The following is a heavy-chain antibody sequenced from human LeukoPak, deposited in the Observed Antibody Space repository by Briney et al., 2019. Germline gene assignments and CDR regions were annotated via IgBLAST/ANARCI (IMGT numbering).Heavy chain of an antibody. CDR2: IYYSGGT. J-gene: IGHJ4*02. V-gene: IGHV4-59*01. CDR1: GGSISSYY. CDR3: ARADHYDSSGLFDY. Sequence: SETLSLTCTVSGGSISSYYWSWIRQPPGKGLEWIGYIYYSGGTNYNPSLKSRVTISVDTSKNQFSLKLSSVTAADTAVYYCARADHYDSSGLFDYWGQGTLVTVSS. D-gene: IGHD3-22*01.